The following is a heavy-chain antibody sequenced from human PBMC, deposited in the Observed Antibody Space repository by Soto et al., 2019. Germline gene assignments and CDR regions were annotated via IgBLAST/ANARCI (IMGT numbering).Heavy chain of an antibody. Sequence: PSETLSLTCAVSGYSISSGYYWGWIRQPPGKGLEWIGSIYHSGSTYYNPSLKSRVTISVDTSKNQFSLKLSSVTAADTAVYYCARDKFMVTPNRAYYYYGIDFWGQGTTVTVSS. CDR2: IYHSGST. V-gene: IGHV4-38-2*02. J-gene: IGHJ6*02. CDR1: GYSISSGYY. D-gene: IGHD2-21*02. CDR3: ARDKFMVTPNRAYYYYGIDF.